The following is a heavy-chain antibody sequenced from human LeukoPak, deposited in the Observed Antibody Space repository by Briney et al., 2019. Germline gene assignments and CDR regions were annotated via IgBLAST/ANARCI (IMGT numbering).Heavy chain of an antibody. Sequence: SETLSLTCTVSGGSISSYYWSWIRQPPGKGLEWIGYIYYSGSTNYNPSLKSRVTISVETSKNQFSLKLSSVTAADTAVYYCARDSVYYDSRADAFDIWGQGTMVTVSS. CDR1: GGSISSYY. CDR2: IYYSGST. CDR3: ARDSVYYDSRADAFDI. D-gene: IGHD3-22*01. V-gene: IGHV4-59*01. J-gene: IGHJ3*02.